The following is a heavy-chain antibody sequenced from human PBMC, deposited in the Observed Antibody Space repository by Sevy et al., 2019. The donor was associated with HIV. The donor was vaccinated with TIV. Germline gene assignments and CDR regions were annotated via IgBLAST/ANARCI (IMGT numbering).Heavy chain of an antibody. CDR2: INTDTGNP. V-gene: IGHV7-4-1*02. D-gene: IGHD3-22*01. J-gene: IGHJ1*01. CDR3: ARDPGLLSYYYDAQYFQH. Sequence: ASVKVSCKASGYTFTHYAVNWVRQAPGQGLEWMGWINTDTGNPTYAQGFTGRFVFSLETSVSTAYLQISSLKAEDTAGYFCARDPGLLSYYYDAQYFQHWGQGTLVTVSS. CDR1: GYTFTHYA.